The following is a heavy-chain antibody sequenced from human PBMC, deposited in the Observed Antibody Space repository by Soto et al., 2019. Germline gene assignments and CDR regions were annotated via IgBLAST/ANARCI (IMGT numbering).Heavy chain of an antibody. D-gene: IGHD1-26*01. V-gene: IGHV6-1*01. Sequence: LSQTLSLTCAISGDSVSNNGAAWNWIRQSPSRGVEWLGRTYHRSKWYNEYAVSLKSRITINPDTSKNQFSLQLHSVTPEDKAVYYCARAVGYFDSWGRGTLVTVSS. J-gene: IGHJ4*02. CDR3: ARAVGYFDS. CDR2: TYHRSKWYN. CDR1: GDSVSNNGAA.